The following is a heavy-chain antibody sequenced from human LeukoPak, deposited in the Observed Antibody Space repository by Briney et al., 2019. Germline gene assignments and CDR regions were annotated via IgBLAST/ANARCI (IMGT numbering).Heavy chain of an antibody. CDR3: ARAERGWVPAAL. Sequence: ASVKVSFKASSYTFTGYYMHWVRQAPGQGLEWMGWINPNSGGTNYAQKFQGRVTMTRDTSISTAYMELSRLRSDDTAVYYCARAERGWVPAALWGQGTLVTVSS. D-gene: IGHD2-2*01. J-gene: IGHJ4*02. CDR1: SYTFTGYY. V-gene: IGHV1-2*02. CDR2: INPNSGGT.